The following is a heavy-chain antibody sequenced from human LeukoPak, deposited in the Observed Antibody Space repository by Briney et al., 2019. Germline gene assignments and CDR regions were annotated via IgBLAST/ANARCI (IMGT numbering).Heavy chain of an antibody. CDR1: GYTFTSYY. Sequence: ASVKVSCKASGYTFTSYYMHWVRQAPGQGLEWMGIINPSGGSTSYAQKFQGRVTMTRNTSISTAYMELSSLRSEDTAVYYCARGKRWLQLPYYWGQGTLVTVSS. D-gene: IGHD5-24*01. CDR3: ARGKRWLQLPYY. CDR2: INPSGGST. V-gene: IGHV1-46*01. J-gene: IGHJ4*02.